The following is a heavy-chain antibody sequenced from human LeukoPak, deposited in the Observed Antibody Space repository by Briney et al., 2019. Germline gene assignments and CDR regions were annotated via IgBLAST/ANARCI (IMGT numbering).Heavy chain of an antibody. V-gene: IGHV5-51*01. J-gene: IGHJ2*01. CDR3: ARRTDWYFDI. CDR2: IYSGDSDG. Sequence: GESLKISSEGAGYSFSMYWIGWVRQMPAKSLECMGVIYSGDSDGRSSPSFQGQVTMSANNSIYPDYLQWDSLKASDTAMYYCARRTDWYFDIWGRGTLVTVSS. CDR1: GYSFSMYW.